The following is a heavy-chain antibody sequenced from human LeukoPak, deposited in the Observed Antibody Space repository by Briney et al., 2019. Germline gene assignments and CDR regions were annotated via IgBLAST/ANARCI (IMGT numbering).Heavy chain of an antibody. V-gene: IGHV3-23*01. CDR2: ISGSGGST. CDR1: GFTFSSYA. J-gene: IGHJ4*02. Sequence: GGSLRLSCAASGFTFSSYAMSWVRQAPGKGLEWVSAISGSGGSTYYADSVKGRFTISRDNSKNTLYLQMSSLRAEDTAVYYCAKGGVERIQLWLPYSFFDYWGQGTLVTVSS. D-gene: IGHD5-18*01. CDR3: AKGGVERIQLWLPYSFFDY.